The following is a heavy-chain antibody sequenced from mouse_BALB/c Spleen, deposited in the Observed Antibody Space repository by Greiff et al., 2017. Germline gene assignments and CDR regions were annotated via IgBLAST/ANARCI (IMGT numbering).Heavy chain of an antibody. J-gene: IGHJ4*01. D-gene: IGHD5-1*01. V-gene: IGHV5-12-1*01. CDR2: ISSGSSTI. CDR1: GFAFSSYD. CDR3: ARSGVRDAMDY. Sequence: EVKLMESGGGLVKPGGSLKLSCAASGFAFSSYDMSWVRQTPEKRLEWVAYISSGSSTIYYADTVKGRFTISRDNPKNTLFLQMTSLRSEDTAMYYCARSGVRDAMDYWGQGTSVTVSS.